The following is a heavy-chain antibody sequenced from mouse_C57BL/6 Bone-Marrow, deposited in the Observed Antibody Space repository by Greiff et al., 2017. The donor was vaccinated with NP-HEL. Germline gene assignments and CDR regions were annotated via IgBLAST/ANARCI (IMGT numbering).Heavy chain of an antibody. Sequence: EVMLVESGGGLVQPGGSLSLSCAASGFTFTDYYMSWVRQPPGKALEWLGFIRNKANGYTTEYSASVKGRFTISRDNSQSILYLQMNALRAEDSATYYCARYYYGSSYGNWYFDVWGTGTTVTVSS. V-gene: IGHV7-3*01. CDR2: IRNKANGYTT. CDR3: ARYYYGSSYGNWYFDV. D-gene: IGHD1-1*01. CDR1: GFTFTDYY. J-gene: IGHJ1*03.